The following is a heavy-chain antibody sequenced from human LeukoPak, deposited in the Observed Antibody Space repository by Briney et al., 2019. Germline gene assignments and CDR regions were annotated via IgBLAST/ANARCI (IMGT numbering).Heavy chain of an antibody. Sequence: GGSLRLSCAASGFTFNSYNMNWVRQAPGKGLEWVSYISSSGSTIYYADSVKGRFTISRDNAKNSLYLQMNSLRAEDTAVYYCARGARSSSYRFDPWGQGTLVTVSS. CDR1: GFTFNSYN. CDR2: ISSSGSTI. CDR3: ARGARSSSYRFDP. D-gene: IGHD6-13*01. V-gene: IGHV3-48*04. J-gene: IGHJ5*02.